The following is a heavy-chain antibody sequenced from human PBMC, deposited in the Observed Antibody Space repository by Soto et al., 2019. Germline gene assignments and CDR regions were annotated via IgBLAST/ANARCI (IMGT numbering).Heavy chain of an antibody. CDR1: GFIFKMYW. CDR2: IYNDGTYS. Sequence: EVQLVESGGGLVPPGGSVRLSCAASGFIFKMYWMHWVRQSPGKGLVWISRIYNDGTYSDYADSVRGRFTISRDNVKDTLYLQMTNLRAEDSGLYYCTRGPRPISTGTGADWGQGTQVTVSS. D-gene: IGHD3-10*01. CDR3: TRGPRPISTGTGAD. J-gene: IGHJ4*02. V-gene: IGHV3-74*01.